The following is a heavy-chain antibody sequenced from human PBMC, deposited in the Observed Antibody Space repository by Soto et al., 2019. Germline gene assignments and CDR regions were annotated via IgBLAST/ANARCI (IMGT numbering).Heavy chain of an antibody. CDR3: AKETSLFGGVPCYFDY. V-gene: IGHV3-23*01. D-gene: IGHD2-8*02. J-gene: IGHJ4*02. CDR2: ISGSGGST. CDR1: GFTFSSYA. Sequence: GGSLRLSCAASGFTFSSYAMSWVRQAPGKGLEWVSAISGSGGSTYYADSVKGRFTISRDNSKNTLYLQMNSLRAEDTAVYYCAKETSLFGGVPCYFDYWGQGTLVTVSS.